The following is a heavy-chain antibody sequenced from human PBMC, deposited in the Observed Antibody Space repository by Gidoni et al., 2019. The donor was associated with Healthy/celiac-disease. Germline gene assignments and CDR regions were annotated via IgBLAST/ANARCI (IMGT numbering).Heavy chain of an antibody. D-gene: IGHD2-2*01. CDR2: ISYDGSNK. J-gene: IGHJ6*02. CDR1: GFTFSSYA. Sequence: QVQLVESGGGVVQPGRSLRLSCAASGFTFSSYAMHWVRQAPGKGLEWVAVISYDGSNKYYADSVKGRFTISRDNSKNTLYLQMNSLRAEDTAVYYCARVEIVPAAYGMDVWGQGTTVTVSS. CDR3: ARVEIVPAAYGMDV. V-gene: IGHV3-30-3*01.